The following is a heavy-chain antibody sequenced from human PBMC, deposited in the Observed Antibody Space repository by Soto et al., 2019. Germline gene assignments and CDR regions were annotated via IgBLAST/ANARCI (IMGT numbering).Heavy chain of an antibody. D-gene: IGHD6-13*01. Sequence: VGSLRLSCAASGFTFSSYSMNWVRQAPGKGLEWVSSISSSSSYIYYADSVKGRFTISRDNAKDSLYLQMNSLRAEDTAVYYCARDRIAAAGYDAFDIWGQGTMVTVSS. V-gene: IGHV3-21*01. CDR1: GFTFSSYS. CDR3: ARDRIAAAGYDAFDI. J-gene: IGHJ3*02. CDR2: ISSSSSYI.